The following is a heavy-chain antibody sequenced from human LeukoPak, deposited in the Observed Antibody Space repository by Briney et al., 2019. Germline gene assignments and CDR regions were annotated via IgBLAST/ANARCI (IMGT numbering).Heavy chain of an antibody. Sequence: GGSLRLSCAASGFTFSSYSMNWVRQAPGKGLEWVSSISSSSSYIYYADSVKGRFTISRDNAKNSLYLQMNSLRAEDTAVYYCARDDLSGRPVYYFDYWGQGTLVTVSS. CDR1: GFTFSSYS. D-gene: IGHD5-12*01. CDR2: ISSSSSYI. J-gene: IGHJ4*02. CDR3: ARDDLSGRPVYYFDY. V-gene: IGHV3-21*01.